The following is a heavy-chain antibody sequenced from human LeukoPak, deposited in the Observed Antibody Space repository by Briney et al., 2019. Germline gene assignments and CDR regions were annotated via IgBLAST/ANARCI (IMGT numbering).Heavy chain of an antibody. CDR3: AKSPYWNLLDY. J-gene: IGHJ4*02. Sequence: GXGLEWVSAISGSGGSTYYADSVKGRFTISRDNSKNTLYLQMNSLRAEDTAVYYCAKSPYWNLLDYWGQGTLVTASS. D-gene: IGHD1-1*01. CDR2: ISGSGGST. V-gene: IGHV3-23*01.